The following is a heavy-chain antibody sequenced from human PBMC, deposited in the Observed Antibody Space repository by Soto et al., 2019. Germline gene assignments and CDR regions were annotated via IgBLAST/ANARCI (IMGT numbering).Heavy chain of an antibody. CDR3: VRETAYYFDT. J-gene: IGHJ4*02. Sequence: QVQLVESGGGLVKPGGSLRLSWAASGFTFSGYYMTWIRQAPGKGLECISYISSSGDRTKYADSVKGRFTISRDNAKKSLYLQMNSLRAEDTAVYYCVRETAYYFDTWGQGSLVTVSS. V-gene: IGHV3-11*05. D-gene: IGHD1-1*01. CDR2: ISSSGDRT. CDR1: GFTFSGYY.